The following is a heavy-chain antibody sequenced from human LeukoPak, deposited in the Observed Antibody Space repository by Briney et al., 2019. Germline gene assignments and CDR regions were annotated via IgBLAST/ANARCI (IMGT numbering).Heavy chain of an antibody. D-gene: IGHD5-12*01. J-gene: IGHJ6*03. CDR1: GLTFSNAW. CDR2: IKSKTDGGTT. V-gene: IGHV3-15*01. CDR3: TTASGYDYYYYYYMDV. Sequence: GGSLRLSCAASGLTFSNAWMSWVRQAPGKGLEWVGRIKSKTDGGTTDYAAPVKGRFTISRDDSKNTLHLQMNSLKTEDTAVYYCTTASGYDYYYYYYMDVWGKGTTVTISS.